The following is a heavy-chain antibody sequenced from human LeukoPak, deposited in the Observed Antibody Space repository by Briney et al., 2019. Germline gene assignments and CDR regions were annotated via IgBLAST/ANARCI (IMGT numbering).Heavy chain of an antibody. CDR1: GFTFSDHS. V-gene: IGHV3-48*01. CDR2: ISSSGSAI. J-gene: IGHJ4*02. CDR3: ARGRSGYYYACDS. Sequence: PGGSLRLSCAASGFTFSDHSTNWVRQAPGKGLEWVSYISSSGSAIYYADSVKGRFTISRDNAKNSLYLQMNSLRAEDTAVYYCARGRSGYYYACDSWGQGTLVTVSS. D-gene: IGHD3-22*01.